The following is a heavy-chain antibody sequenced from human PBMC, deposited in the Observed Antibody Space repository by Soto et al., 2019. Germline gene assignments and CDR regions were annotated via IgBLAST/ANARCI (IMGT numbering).Heavy chain of an antibody. Sequence: SETLSLTCTVSGSSISSYYWSWIRQPPGKGLEWIGYIYYSGSTNYNPSLKSRVTISVDTSKNQFSLKLSSVTAADTAVYYCARMRDFWSGYLTYYFDYWGQGTMVTVSS. J-gene: IGHJ4*02. CDR2: IYYSGST. CDR1: GSSISSYY. CDR3: ARMRDFWSGYLTYYFDY. D-gene: IGHD3-3*01. V-gene: IGHV4-59*01.